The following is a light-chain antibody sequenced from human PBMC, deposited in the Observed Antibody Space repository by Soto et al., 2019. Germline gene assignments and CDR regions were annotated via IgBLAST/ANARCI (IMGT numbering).Light chain of an antibody. J-gene: IGKJ1*01. CDR3: QQRRA. CDR2: DAT. CDR1: QSVSSY. V-gene: IGKV3-11*01. Sequence: EIVLTQSPATLSLSPGERATLSCRASQSVSSYLAWYQQKPGQALRLLIYDATNRATGIPARFSGSGSGTDFTLTISCLEPEDFAVYYCQQRRAFGQGTKVEIK.